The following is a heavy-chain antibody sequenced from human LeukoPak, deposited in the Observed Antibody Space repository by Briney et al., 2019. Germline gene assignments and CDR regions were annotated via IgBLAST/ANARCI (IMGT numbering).Heavy chain of an antibody. CDR3: AKTYYYDSSGYYPLDAFDI. CDR1: GFTFSSYW. J-gene: IGHJ3*02. CDR2: IKQDGSEK. Sequence: GGSLRLSCAASGFTFSSYWMSWVRQAPGKGLEWVANIKQDGSEKYYVDSVKGRFTISRDNAKNSLYLQMNSLRAEDTAVYYCAKTYYYDSSGYYPLDAFDIWGQGTMVTVSS. D-gene: IGHD3-22*01. V-gene: IGHV3-7*01.